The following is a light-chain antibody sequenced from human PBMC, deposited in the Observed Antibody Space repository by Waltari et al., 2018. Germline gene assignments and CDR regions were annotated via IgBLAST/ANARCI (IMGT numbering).Light chain of an antibody. J-gene: IGKJ3*01. CDR1: QSLLYSSNNKNY. CDR2: WAS. V-gene: IGKV4-1*01. Sequence: SLGERATIDCRSSQSLLYSSNNKNYLAWYQQRPGQPPKLLFYWASSRESGVPDRFTAAGSGTHFTLTITSLQAEDVAVYYCQQYYDTPFTFGPGTKVDI. CDR3: QQYYDTPFT.